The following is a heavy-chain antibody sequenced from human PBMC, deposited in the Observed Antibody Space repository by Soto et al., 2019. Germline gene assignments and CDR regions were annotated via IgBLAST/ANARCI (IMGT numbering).Heavy chain of an antibody. V-gene: IGHV3-33*01. Sequence: GGSLRLSCAASEIIFSGYGMHWVRQAPGKGLEWVAVIRFDGSNIHYADSVKGRFTISRDNSKNTLYLQMDSLRAEDTAVYYCARDGVGGTVFFGYLDDWGQGALVTVSS. CDR2: IRFDGSNI. CDR1: EIIFSGYG. J-gene: IGHJ4*02. CDR3: ARDGVGGTVFFGYLDD. D-gene: IGHD1-26*01.